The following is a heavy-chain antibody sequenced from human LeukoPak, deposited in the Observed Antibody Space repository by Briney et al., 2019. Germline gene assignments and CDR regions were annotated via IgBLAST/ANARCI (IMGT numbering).Heavy chain of an antibody. D-gene: IGHD4-11*01. V-gene: IGHV3-23*01. CDR2: ISGSGGST. J-gene: IGHJ4*02. CDR1: GFTFSSYA. Sequence: GGSLRLSCAASGFTFSSYAMSWVRQAPGKGLEWVSAISGSGGSTYYADSVKGRFTISRDNSKNTLYLQMNSLRAEDTAVYYCAKAAVTTQLLLDYFDYWGQGTLVTVSS. CDR3: AKAAVTTQLLLDYFDY.